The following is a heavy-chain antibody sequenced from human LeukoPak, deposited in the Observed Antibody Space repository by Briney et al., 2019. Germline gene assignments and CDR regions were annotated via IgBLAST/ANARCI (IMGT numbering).Heavy chain of an antibody. CDR3: ARAYYDFWSGYLDY. J-gene: IGHJ4*02. D-gene: IGHD3-3*01. CDR2: IYHSGST. V-gene: IGHV4-4*02. Sequence: SETLSLTCAVSGGSISSSNWWSWVRQPPGKGLEWIGEIYHSGSTNYNPSLKSRVTISVDKSKNQFSLKLSSVTAADTAVYYCARAYYDFWSGYLDYWGQGTLVTVSS. CDR1: GGSISSSNW.